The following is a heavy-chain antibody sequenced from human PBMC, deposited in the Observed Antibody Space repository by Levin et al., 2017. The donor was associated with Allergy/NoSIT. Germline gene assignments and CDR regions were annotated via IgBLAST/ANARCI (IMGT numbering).Heavy chain of an antibody. Sequence: ASVKVSCKASGYTFTGYYMHWVRQAPGQGLEWMGRINPNSGGTNYAQKFQGRVTMTRDTSISTAYMELSRLRSDDTAVYYCARENRIQYSSSFDYWGQGTLVTVSS. CDR3: ARENRIQYSSSFDY. CDR1: GYTFTGYY. D-gene: IGHD6-6*01. V-gene: IGHV1-2*06. CDR2: INPNSGGT. J-gene: IGHJ4*02.